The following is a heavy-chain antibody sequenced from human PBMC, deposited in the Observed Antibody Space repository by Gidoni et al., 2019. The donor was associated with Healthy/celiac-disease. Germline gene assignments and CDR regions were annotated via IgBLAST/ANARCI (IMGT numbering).Heavy chain of an antibody. J-gene: IGHJ4*02. Sequence: EVQLVESGGGLVKPGGSLRLSCAASGFTSSSYSMNWVRQAPGKGLEWVSSISSSSRYIYYADSVKGRFTISRDNAKNSLYLQMNSLRAEDTAVYYWASSYKGPITMVRGVIINPFDYWGQGTLVTVSS. CDR2: ISSSSRYI. CDR3: ASSYKGPITMVRGVIINPFDY. D-gene: IGHD3-10*01. V-gene: IGHV3-21*01. CDR1: GFTSSSYS.